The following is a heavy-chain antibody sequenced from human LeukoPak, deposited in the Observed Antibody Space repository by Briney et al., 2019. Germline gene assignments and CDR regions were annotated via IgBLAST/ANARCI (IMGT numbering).Heavy chain of an antibody. CDR1: GVTFSSYA. D-gene: IGHD2-8*01. V-gene: IGHV3-23*01. Sequence: GGSLRLSCAASGVTFSSYAVSWVRQAPGKGLEWVSRISGSGGSTYSADSVKGRFTISRDNSKNTLYLQMNSLRAEDTALYYCAKDRSCTNDICHGDFDYWGQGTLVTVSS. CDR3: AKDRSCTNDICHGDFDY. J-gene: IGHJ4*02. CDR2: ISGSGGST.